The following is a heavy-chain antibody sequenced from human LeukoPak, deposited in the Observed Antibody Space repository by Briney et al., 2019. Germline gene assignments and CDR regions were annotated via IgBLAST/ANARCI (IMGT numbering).Heavy chain of an antibody. CDR2: IWYDGSNK. D-gene: IGHD3-16*02. V-gene: IGHV3-33*08. Sequence: GGSLRLSCAASGFSFSNYAMTWVRQAPGKGLEWVAVIWYDGSNKYYADSVKGRFTISRDNSKNTLYLQMNSLRAEDTAVYYCARDYRDYVWGSYRPNYYFDYWGQGTLVTVSS. J-gene: IGHJ4*02. CDR1: GFSFSNYA. CDR3: ARDYRDYVWGSYRPNYYFDY.